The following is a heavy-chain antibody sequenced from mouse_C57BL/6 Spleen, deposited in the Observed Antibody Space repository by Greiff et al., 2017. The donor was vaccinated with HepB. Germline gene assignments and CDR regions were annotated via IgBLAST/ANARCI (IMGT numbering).Heavy chain of an antibody. D-gene: IGHD2-14*01. Sequence: VQLQQPGAELVRPGTSVKLSCKASGYTFTSYWMHWVKQRPGQGLEWIGVIDPSDSYTNYNQKFKGKATLTVDTSSSTAYMQLSSLTSEDSAVYYCARKPIGGFDYWGQGTTLTVSS. CDR2: IDPSDSYT. J-gene: IGHJ2*01. CDR1: GYTFTSYW. V-gene: IGHV1-59*01. CDR3: ARKPIGGFDY.